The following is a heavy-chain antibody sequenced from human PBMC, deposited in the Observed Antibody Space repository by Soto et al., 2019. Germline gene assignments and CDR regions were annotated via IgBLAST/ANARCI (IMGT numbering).Heavy chain of an antibody. J-gene: IGHJ4*02. Sequence: GGSLRLSCAASGFTFDEFAMHWVRQAPGKGLEYVSGISWNSGKIGYADSVKGRFTISRDNAKNSLYLQMNSLRAEDTAFYYCAKARTIFGLAINLRGFDSWGQGTLVTVSS. V-gene: IGHV3-9*01. CDR1: GFTFDEFA. CDR3: AKARTIFGLAINLRGFDS. CDR2: ISWNSGKI. D-gene: IGHD3-3*01.